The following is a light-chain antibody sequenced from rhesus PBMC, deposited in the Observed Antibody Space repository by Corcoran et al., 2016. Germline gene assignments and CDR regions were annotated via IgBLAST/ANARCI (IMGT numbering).Light chain of an antibody. CDR2: KAS. CDR1: QSISNW. CDR3: LQYNITPYS. V-gene: IGKV1-22*01. J-gene: IGKJ2*01. Sequence: DIQLTQSPSSLSASVGDTVIITCRASQSISNWLAWYQQKPGKAPKLRNYKASSLQSGVPSRFSGSGSGTDFALTISVLQPEDFATYFCLQYNITPYSFGQGTKVEIK.